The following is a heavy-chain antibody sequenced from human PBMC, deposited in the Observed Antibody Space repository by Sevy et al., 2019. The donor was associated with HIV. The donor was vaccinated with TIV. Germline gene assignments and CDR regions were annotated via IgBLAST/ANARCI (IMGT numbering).Heavy chain of an antibody. V-gene: IGHV3-30-3*01. CDR1: GFTFNNFP. Sequence: GGSLRLSCEASGFTFNNFPIHWVRQAPGKGLEWVAVVSFDGGSKYYADSVRGRFTVSRDNPKNTVYLQLNSLRAEDTAVYYCVRERARSITFDIWGQGTLVTVSS. J-gene: IGHJ3*02. CDR2: VSFDGGSK. D-gene: IGHD3-16*01. CDR3: VRERARSITFDI.